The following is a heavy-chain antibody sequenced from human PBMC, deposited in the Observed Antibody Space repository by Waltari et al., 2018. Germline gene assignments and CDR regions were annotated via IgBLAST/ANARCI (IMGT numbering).Heavy chain of an antibody. CDR1: GGSISSGGYY. CDR2: IYYSGST. D-gene: IGHD1-26*01. Sequence: QVQLQESGPGLVKPSQTLSLTCTVSGGSISSGGYYWSWIRQHPGKGLEWIGYIYYSGSTYYNPSRKSRVTMSVDRAKNQFSLKRSSGTAADTAGYYCARVSEGGWELRSWGQGTLVTVSS. CDR3: ARVSEGGWELRS. V-gene: IGHV4-31*03. J-gene: IGHJ5*02.